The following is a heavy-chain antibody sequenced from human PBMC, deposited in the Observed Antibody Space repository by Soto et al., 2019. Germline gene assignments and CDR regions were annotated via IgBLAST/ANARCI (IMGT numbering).Heavy chain of an antibody. CDR2: ISYNGRNK. Sequence: QVQLVESGGGVVQAGKSLRLSCAASGFTFSAYGMHWVRQAPGKGLEWVAVISYNGRNKYYVDSVKGRVSVSRDDSKNTVYLQMDSVRPEDTAVYYCVKDGSLEVPDVPLEEYFFDHWGQGTLVSVSS. CDR1: GFTFSAYG. D-gene: IGHD3-3*01. J-gene: IGHJ4*02. V-gene: IGHV3-30*18. CDR3: VKDGSLEVPDVPLEEYFFDH.